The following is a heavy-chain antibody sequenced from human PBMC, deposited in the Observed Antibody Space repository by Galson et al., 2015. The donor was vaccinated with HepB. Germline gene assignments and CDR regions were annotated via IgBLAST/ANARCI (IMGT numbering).Heavy chain of an antibody. CDR3: ARRYSYGYSRKNYYYGMDV. CDR2: ISAYNGNT. D-gene: IGHD5-18*01. J-gene: IGHJ6*02. Sequence: SVKVSCKASGYTFTSYGISWVRQAPGQGLEWMGWISAYNGNTNYAQKLQGRVTMTTDTSTSTAYMELRSLRSDDTAVYYCARRYSYGYSRKNYYYGMDVWGQGTTVTVSS. CDR1: GYTFTSYG. V-gene: IGHV1-18*04.